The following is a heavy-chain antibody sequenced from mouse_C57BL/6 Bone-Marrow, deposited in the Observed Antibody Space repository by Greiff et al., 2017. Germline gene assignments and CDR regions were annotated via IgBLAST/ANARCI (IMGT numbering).Heavy chain of an antibody. D-gene: IGHD2-5*01. V-gene: IGHV1-77*01. CDR3: ARPYYSKSSWFAY. CDR2: IGPGSGST. J-gene: IGHJ3*01. Sequence: QVKLQQSGAELVKPGASVKISCKASGYTFTDYYINWVNQRPGQGLEWIGKIGPGSGSTYYNEKYKGKTTLTADTSSSTAYMQLSRLTSEDSAVYFWARPYYSKSSWFAYWGQGTLVTVSA. CDR1: GYTFTDYY.